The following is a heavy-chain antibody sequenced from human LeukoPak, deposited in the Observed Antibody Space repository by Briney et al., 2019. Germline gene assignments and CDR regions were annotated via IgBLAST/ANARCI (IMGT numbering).Heavy chain of an antibody. J-gene: IGHJ4*02. V-gene: IGHV3-7*01. D-gene: IGHD6-19*01. CDR3: AREAGTYYFDY. Sequence: GGSLRLSCAASGFTFSSYWMSWVRQAPGKGLEWVANIKQDGSEKYYVDSVKGRFTISRDNAKNSLYLQTNSLRAEDTAVYYCAREAGTYYFDYWGQGTLVTVSS. CDR1: GFTFSSYW. CDR2: IKQDGSEK.